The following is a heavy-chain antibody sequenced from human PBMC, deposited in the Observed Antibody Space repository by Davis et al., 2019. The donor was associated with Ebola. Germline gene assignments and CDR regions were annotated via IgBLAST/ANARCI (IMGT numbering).Heavy chain of an antibody. CDR1: GFTFSSYG. Sequence: PGGSLRLSCAASGFTFSSYGMHWVRQAPGKGLEWVAVISYDGSNKYYADSVKGRFTISRDNSKNTLYLQMNSLRAEDTAVYYCAKEYYDSSGYIDYWGQGTLVTVSS. V-gene: IGHV3-30*18. D-gene: IGHD3-22*01. J-gene: IGHJ4*02. CDR3: AKEYYDSSGYIDY. CDR2: ISYDGSNK.